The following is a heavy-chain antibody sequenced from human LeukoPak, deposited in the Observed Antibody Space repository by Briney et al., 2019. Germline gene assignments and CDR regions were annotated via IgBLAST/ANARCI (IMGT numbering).Heavy chain of an antibody. J-gene: IGHJ3*02. CDR2: IYSGGST. D-gene: IGHD3-9*01. Sequence: GGSLRLSCAASGFTVSSNYMSWVRQAPGKGLEWVSVIYSGGSTYCADSVKGRFTISRDNSKNTLYLQMNSLRAEDTAVYYCAIAYYDILTGSFFDIWGQGTMVTVSS. V-gene: IGHV3-53*01. CDR1: GFTVSSNY. CDR3: AIAYYDILTGSFFDI.